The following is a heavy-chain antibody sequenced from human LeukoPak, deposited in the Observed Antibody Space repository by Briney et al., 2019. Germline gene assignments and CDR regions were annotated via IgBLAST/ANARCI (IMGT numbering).Heavy chain of an antibody. CDR1: GFTFSSYA. CDR2: IYDGGST. J-gene: IGHJ3*02. V-gene: IGHV3-53*01. CDR3: ARDNYILTGYYNAFDI. D-gene: IGHD3-9*01. Sequence: PGGCLRLSCAASGFTFSSYAMSWVRQAPGKGLEWVSVIYDGGSTDYADSVKGRFTISRDNSKSTLYLQMNSLRAEDTAVYYCARDNYILTGYYNAFDIWGQGTLVTVSS.